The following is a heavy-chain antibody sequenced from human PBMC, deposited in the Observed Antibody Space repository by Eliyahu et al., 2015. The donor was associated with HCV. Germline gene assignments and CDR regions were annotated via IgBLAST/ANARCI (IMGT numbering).Heavy chain of an antibody. V-gene: IGHV4-39*01. CDR3: ARHYRSYYYWFDP. J-gene: IGHJ5*02. CDR2: IYYSGST. Sequence: QLQLQESGPGLVKPSETLSLTCTVSGGSISSSSYYWGWIRQPPGKGLEWIGNIYYSGSTYYNPSLKSRVTISVDTSRTQFSLELSSVTAADTAVYYCARHYRSYYYWFDPWGQGTLVTVSS. CDR1: GGSISSSSYY. D-gene: IGHD3-10*01.